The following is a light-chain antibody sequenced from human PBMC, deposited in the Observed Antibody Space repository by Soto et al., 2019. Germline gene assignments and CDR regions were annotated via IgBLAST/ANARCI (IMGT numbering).Light chain of an antibody. CDR2: GNS. J-gene: IGLJ1*01. CDR3: QSYDSSLSAHYV. CDR1: SSNIGATYD. V-gene: IGLV1-40*01. Sequence: QSVLTQPPSVSGAPGQRVTISCTGSSSNIGATYDVQWYQQLPGTAPKLLIYGNSNRPSGVPDRFSGSKSGTSASLAITGLQADDEADYYCQSYDSSLSAHYVFGTGTKFTVL.